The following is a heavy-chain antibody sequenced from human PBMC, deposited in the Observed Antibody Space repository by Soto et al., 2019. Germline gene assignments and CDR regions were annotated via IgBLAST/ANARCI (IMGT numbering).Heavy chain of an antibody. CDR3: AHLPWKQLWPRAPVIY. D-gene: IGHD5-18*01. CDR2: IYWDDDK. Sequence: SGPTLVNPTQTLTLTCTFSGFSLSTSGVGVGWIRQPPGKALEWLGIIYWDDDKRYRPSLKSRLTITKDTSKNQLVLTMTNMDPVDTATYYCAHLPWKQLWPRAPVIYWGQGTPVTVS. J-gene: IGHJ4*02. CDR1: GFSLSTSGVG. V-gene: IGHV2-5*02.